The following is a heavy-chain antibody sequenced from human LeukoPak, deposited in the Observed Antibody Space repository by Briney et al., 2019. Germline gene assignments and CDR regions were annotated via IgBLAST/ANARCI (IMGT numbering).Heavy chain of an antibody. Sequence: PGGPLRLSCAASGFTFSSYWMSWVRQAPGKGLEWVANIKQDGSEKYYVDSVKGRFTISRDNAKNSLYLQMNSLRAEDTAVYYCARVGSSSWHQTVYFDYWGQGALVTVSS. CDR3: ARVGSSSWHQTVYFDY. D-gene: IGHD6-13*01. J-gene: IGHJ4*02. CDR2: IKQDGSEK. V-gene: IGHV3-7*01. CDR1: GFTFSSYW.